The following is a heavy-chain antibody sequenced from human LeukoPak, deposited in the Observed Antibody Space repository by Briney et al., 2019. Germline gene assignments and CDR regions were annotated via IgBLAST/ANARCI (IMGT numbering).Heavy chain of an antibody. V-gene: IGHV1-69*05. D-gene: IGHD6-13*01. CDR1: GGTFNSYA. CDR3: ARERPPGDSSNWFLEGYFDI. CDR2: IIPIFGTA. Sequence: SVKVSCKASGGTFNSYAITWVRQAPGQGLEWMGRIIPIFGTANYAQKFQGRVTITTDESTSTAYMELSTLRSDDTAVYYCARERPPGDSSNWFLEGYFDIWGQGTLVTVSS. J-gene: IGHJ4*02.